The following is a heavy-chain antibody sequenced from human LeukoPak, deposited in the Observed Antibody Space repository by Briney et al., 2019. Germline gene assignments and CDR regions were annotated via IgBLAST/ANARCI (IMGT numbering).Heavy chain of an antibody. CDR2: INPSGGST. J-gene: IGHJ6*02. D-gene: IGHD3-3*01. CDR3: ARGPAVGYDFWSYYYYYGMDV. Sequence: ASVKVSCKASGYTFTSYYMHWVRQAPGQGLEWMGIINPSGGSTSYAQKFQGRVTMTRDTSTSTVYMELSSLRSEDTAVYYCARGPAVGYDFWSYYYYYGMDVWGQGTTVTVSS. CDR1: GYTFTSYY. V-gene: IGHV1-46*01.